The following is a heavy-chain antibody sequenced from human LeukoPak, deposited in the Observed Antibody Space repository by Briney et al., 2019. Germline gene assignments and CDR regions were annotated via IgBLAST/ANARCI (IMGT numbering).Heavy chain of an antibody. CDR2: ISGSGGNT. D-gene: IGHD3-10*01. CDR1: GGSISTYY. CDR3: AKVHYYDSGSYRYYFDY. Sequence: ETLSLTCTVSGGSISTYYWSWVRQAPGKGLEWVSAISGSGGNTYYADSVKGRFTISRDNSKNTLYLQMNSLRAEDTAVYYCAKVHYYDSGSYRYYFDYWDQGTLVTVSS. V-gene: IGHV3-23*01. J-gene: IGHJ4*02.